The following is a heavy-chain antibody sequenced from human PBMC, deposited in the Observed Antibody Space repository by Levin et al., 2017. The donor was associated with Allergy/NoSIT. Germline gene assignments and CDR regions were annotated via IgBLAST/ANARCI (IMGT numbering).Heavy chain of an antibody. CDR2: IYHSGST. D-gene: IGHD1-26*01. Sequence: TSETLSLTCAVSGGSISSGGYSWSWIRQPPGKGLEWIGYIYHSGSTYYNPSLKSRVTISVDRSKNQFSLKLSSVTAADTAVYYCARGRVGATFPIDWFDPWGQGTLVTVSS. J-gene: IGHJ5*02. V-gene: IGHV4-30-2*01. CDR3: ARGRVGATFPIDWFDP. CDR1: GGSISSGGYS.